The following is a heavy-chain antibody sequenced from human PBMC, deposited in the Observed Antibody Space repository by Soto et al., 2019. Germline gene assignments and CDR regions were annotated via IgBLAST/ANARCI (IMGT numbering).Heavy chain of an antibody. Sequence: PSETLSLTCTVSGGSISSSSYYWAWVRQPPGKGPEWIGSINYSGTTYYNSSLKSRVTISVDTSKNQFSLKLSSVTAADTSVFYCARLIHCLTTTPHFDYWGQGSLVTVSS. D-gene: IGHD4-4*01. CDR1: GGSISSSSYY. CDR3: ARLIHCLTTTPHFDY. V-gene: IGHV4-39*01. J-gene: IGHJ4*02. CDR2: INYSGTT.